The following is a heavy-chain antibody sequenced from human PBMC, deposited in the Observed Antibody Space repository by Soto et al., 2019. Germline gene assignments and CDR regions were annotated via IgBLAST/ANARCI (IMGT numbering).Heavy chain of an antibody. J-gene: IGHJ6*02. CDR1: GFTFSSYA. V-gene: IGHV3-30-3*01. Sequence: QVQLVESGGGVVQPGRSLRLSCAASGFTFSSYAMHWFRQAPGKGLEWVALISYDGSNTFYADSVKGRFTFSRDNSKNTLYLQMISLRAEDTAVYYCARGGNIVVVPALLDVWGQGTTVTVSS. CDR3: ARGGNIVVVPALLDV. D-gene: IGHD2-2*01. CDR2: ISYDGSNT.